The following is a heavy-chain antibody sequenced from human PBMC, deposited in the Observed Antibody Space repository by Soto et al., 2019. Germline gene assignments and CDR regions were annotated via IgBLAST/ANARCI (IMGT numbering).Heavy chain of an antibody. D-gene: IGHD3-3*01. CDR1: GFTFSIHG. CDR2: ISNDGNKK. Sequence: LRLSCAASGFTFSIHGMHWVRQTPGKGLEWVAVISNDGNKKYYVESVEGRFSISRDNSKSIVYLQMNNVRIEDTAKYYCAKDKVPYYDFWSGQRWFDPWGQGTQVTVSS. V-gene: IGHV3-30*18. CDR3: AKDKVPYYDFWSGQRWFDP. J-gene: IGHJ5*02.